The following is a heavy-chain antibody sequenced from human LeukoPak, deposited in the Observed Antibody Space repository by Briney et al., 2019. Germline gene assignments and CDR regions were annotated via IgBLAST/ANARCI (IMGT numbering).Heavy chain of an antibody. D-gene: IGHD6-13*01. V-gene: IGHV4-59*01. CDR3: ARVSRWHKYFDY. Sequence: SETLSLTCTVSGGSISSYYWSWIRQPPGKGLEWIGYIYYSGSTNYNPSLKSRVTISVDTSKNQFSLKLSSVTAADTAVYYCARVSRWHKYFDYWGQGTLVTVSS. CDR2: IYYSGST. J-gene: IGHJ4*02. CDR1: GGSISSYY.